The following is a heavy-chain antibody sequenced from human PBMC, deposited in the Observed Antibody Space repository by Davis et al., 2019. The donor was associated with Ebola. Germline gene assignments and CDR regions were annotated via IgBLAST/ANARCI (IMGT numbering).Heavy chain of an antibody. CDR1: GFTFSTYW. CDR2: INADGSGT. CDR3: ATTEGGDYWHRGY. Sequence: PGGSLRLSCAASGFTFSTYWMHWVRQAPGKGLVWVSRINADGSGTSYADSVQGRFTISRDNAKNTLYLQMNSLRAEDTAVYYCATTEGGDYWHRGYWGQGTLVTVSS. D-gene: IGHD5-12*01. J-gene: IGHJ4*02. V-gene: IGHV3-74*01.